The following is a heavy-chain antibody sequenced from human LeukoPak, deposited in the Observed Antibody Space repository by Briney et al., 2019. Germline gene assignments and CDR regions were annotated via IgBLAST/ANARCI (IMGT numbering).Heavy chain of an antibody. CDR3: AREDHSTYAY. J-gene: IGHJ4*02. D-gene: IGHD2/OR15-2a*01. CDR2: IKQDGTEK. CDR1: GFSLSSYW. Sequence: GGSLRLSCTASGFSLSSYWMSWVRQTPGKGLEWEASIKQDGTEKYYVDSVKGRFTISKDNSKNSLYLQMNTLRAEDTAVYYCAREDHSTYAYWGQGTLVTVSS. V-gene: IGHV3-7*01.